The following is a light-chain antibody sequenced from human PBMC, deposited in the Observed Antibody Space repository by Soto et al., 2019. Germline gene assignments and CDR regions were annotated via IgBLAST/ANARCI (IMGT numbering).Light chain of an antibody. CDR3: VLYMSSGISV. J-gene: IGLJ3*02. V-gene: IGLV8-61*01. CDR2: STN. CDR1: SGSVSTTYY. Sequence: QAVVTQEPSFSVSPGGTVTLTCGLSSGSVSTTYYPSWYQQTPGQAPRTLIYSTNTRSSGVPDRFSGSILGNKAALTNTGAQADDEADYYCVLYMSSGISVFGGGTKVTVL.